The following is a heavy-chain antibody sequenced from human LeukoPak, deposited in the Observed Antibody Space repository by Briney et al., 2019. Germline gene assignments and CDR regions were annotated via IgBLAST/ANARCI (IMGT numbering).Heavy chain of an antibody. CDR2: IYSGGST. Sequence: PGGSLRLSCAASGFTVSSNYMSWVRQAPGKGLEWVSVIYSGGSTYYADSVKGRFTISRDNSKNTLYLQMNSLRAEDTAVYYCARGVYVTMTDRGAFDIWGQGTMVTVSS. V-gene: IGHV3-53*01. CDR1: GFTVSSNY. D-gene: IGHD3-22*01. CDR3: ARGVYVTMTDRGAFDI. J-gene: IGHJ3*02.